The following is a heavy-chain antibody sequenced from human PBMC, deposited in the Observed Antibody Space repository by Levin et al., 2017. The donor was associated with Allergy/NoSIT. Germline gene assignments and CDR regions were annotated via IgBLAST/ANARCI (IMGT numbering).Heavy chain of an antibody. CDR3: AKDLIPYYDSSGYKYYYYGMDG. D-gene: IGHD3-22*01. CDR2: ISWDGGST. J-gene: IGHJ6*02. Sequence: GGSLRLSCAASGFTFDDYAMHWVRQAPGKGLEWVSLISWDGGSTYYADSVKGRFTISRDNSKNSLYLQMNSLRAEDTALYYCAKDLIPYYDSSGYKYYYYGMDGWGQGTTVTVSS. CDR1: GFTFDDYA. V-gene: IGHV3-43D*04.